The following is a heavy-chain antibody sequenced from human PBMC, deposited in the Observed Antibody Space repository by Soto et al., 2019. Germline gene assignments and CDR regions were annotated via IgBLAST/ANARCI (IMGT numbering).Heavy chain of an antibody. CDR3: AKEDSSSWHYYYGMDV. D-gene: IGHD6-13*01. CDR2: ISYDGSNK. V-gene: IGHV3-30*18. Sequence: QVQLVESGGGVVQPGRSLRLSCAASGFTFSSYGMNWVRQAPGKGLEWVAVISYDGSNKYYADSVKGRVTISRDSSKNXLYLQMNSLRAEDTAVYYCAKEDSSSWHYYYGMDVWGQGTTVTVSS. CDR1: GFTFSSYG. J-gene: IGHJ6*02.